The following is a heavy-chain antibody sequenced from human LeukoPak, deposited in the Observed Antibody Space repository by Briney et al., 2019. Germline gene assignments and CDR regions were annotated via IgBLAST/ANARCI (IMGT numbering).Heavy chain of an antibody. CDR2: IIPIFGTA. CDR1: GYTFTSYA. V-gene: IGHV1-69*13. Sequence: ASVKVSCKASGYTFTSYAISWVRQAPGQGLEWMGGIIPIFGTANYAQKFQGRVTITADESTSTAYMELSSLRSEDTAVYYCASYRWEQPYYFDYWGQGTLVTVSS. CDR3: ASYRWEQPYYFDY. D-gene: IGHD1-26*01. J-gene: IGHJ4*02.